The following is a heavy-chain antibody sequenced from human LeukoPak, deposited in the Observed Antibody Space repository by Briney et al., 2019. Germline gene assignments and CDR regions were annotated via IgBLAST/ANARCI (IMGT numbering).Heavy chain of an antibody. V-gene: IGHV3-21*01. CDR1: GFTFSTDS. CDR3: AREGFFAYSSGLHFGWLDP. J-gene: IGHJ5*02. Sequence: GGSLRLFCAASGFTFSTDSMNWVRQAPGKGVELVSSISSSGSYIYYADSVKGRFTISRDNAKNSLYLQMNSLRAEDTAVYYCAREGFFAYSSGLHFGWLDPWGQGTLVTVSS. CDR2: ISSSGSYI. D-gene: IGHD3-22*01.